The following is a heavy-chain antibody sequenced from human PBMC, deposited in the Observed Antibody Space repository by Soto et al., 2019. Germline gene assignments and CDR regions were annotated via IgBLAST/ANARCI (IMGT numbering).Heavy chain of an antibody. CDR1: GFTFSRNW. V-gene: IGHV3-7*03. Sequence: TGGSLRLSCAASGFTFSRNWMGWVRQAPGKGLEWVADINQAGSEKYYVDSVKGRFTISRDNAKNSLYLQMNSLRGEDTAVYYCAREGVSDCSSTSCLKWFDPWGQGTLVTVSS. J-gene: IGHJ5*02. CDR3: AREGVSDCSSTSCLKWFDP. D-gene: IGHD2-2*01. CDR2: INQAGSEK.